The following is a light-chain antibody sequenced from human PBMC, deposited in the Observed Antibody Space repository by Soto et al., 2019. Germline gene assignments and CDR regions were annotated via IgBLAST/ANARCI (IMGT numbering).Light chain of an antibody. CDR3: QKYAKT. CDR2: GAS. Sequence: EIVLTQSPGTLSLSPGERATLSCRASQSVSSSYLAWYQQKPGQAPRLLIYGASSRATGIPDRFSGSGSGTDFTLTISRLEPEDFAVYYCQKYAKTFGQGTKV. CDR1: QSVSSSY. V-gene: IGKV3-20*01. J-gene: IGKJ1*01.